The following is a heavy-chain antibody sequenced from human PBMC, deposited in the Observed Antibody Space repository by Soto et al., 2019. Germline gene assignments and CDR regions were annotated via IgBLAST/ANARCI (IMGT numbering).Heavy chain of an antibody. CDR2: SFSNDEK. Sequence: CGPTVANPTGARTLICTVSGFSGSNARRGVGGVGEPHGEGLEWLAHSFSNDEKFYSTSLKIRLPISKANAQSEMRVNISNLLAVDTATYYCARVTKSYDRIKFYWFDPWGQGTMVTVSS. J-gene: IGHJ5*02. CDR1: GFSGSNARRG. CDR3: ARVTKSYDRIKFYWFDP. D-gene: IGHD3-22*01. V-gene: IGHV2-26*01.